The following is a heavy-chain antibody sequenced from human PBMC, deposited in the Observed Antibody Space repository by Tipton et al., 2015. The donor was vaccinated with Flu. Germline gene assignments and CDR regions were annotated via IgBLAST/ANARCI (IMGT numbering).Heavy chain of an antibody. CDR2: IYHSGST. Sequence: TLSLTCTVSGYSISSGYYWGWIRQPPGKGLEWIGSIYHSGSTYYNPSLKSRVTISVDTSKNQFSLKLSSVTAAATAVYYCARETPYCSSTSCYLRSSTGLVYWGQGTLVSVSS. CDR1: GYSISSGYY. CDR3: ARETPYCSSTSCYLRSSTGLVY. D-gene: IGHD2-2*01. V-gene: IGHV4-38-2*02. J-gene: IGHJ4*02.